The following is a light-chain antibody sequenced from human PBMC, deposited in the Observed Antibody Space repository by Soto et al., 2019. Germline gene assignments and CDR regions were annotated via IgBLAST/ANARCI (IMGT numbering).Light chain of an antibody. CDR1: QSISKG. J-gene: IGKJ1*01. V-gene: IGKV1-5*03. CDR2: KAS. Sequence: DIQMTQSPSTLSASVGDRVTITCRASQSISKGLAWYQQKPGKAPKLLIYKASSLESGVPSRFSGSGSGIEFTLTISSLQPDDFATYYCQQYTNYLWTFGLVTKVEIK. CDR3: QQYTNYLWT.